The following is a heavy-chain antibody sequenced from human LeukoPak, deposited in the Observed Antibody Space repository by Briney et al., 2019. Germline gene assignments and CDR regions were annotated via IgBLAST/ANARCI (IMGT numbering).Heavy chain of an antibody. J-gene: IGHJ3*02. CDR1: GFTFSACE. V-gene: IGHV3-48*03. D-gene: IGHD3-22*01. CDR3: ARTYYDSSGYYSAFDI. Sequence: GGSLRLSCAISGFTFSACELTWVRQAPGKGLEWVSYISRSGSTRYYADSVKGRFTISRDNAKNSLYLQMNSLRDEDTALYYCARTYYDSSGYYSAFDIWGQGTTVTVSS. CDR2: ISRSGSTR.